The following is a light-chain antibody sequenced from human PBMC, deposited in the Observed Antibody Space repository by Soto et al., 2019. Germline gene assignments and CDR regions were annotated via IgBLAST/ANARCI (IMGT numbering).Light chain of an antibody. J-gene: IGKJ4*01. CDR2: VAS. CDR1: QSVSSSY. CDR3: QQYGSSPLT. Sequence: EIVLTQSPGTLSLSPGERATLSCRASQSVSSSYLAWYQQKPGQAPRLLIYVASRRATGFPDRFSGSGSGTDFTLTISRLEPEDFAVYYCQQYGSSPLTFGGGTKVEIK. V-gene: IGKV3-20*01.